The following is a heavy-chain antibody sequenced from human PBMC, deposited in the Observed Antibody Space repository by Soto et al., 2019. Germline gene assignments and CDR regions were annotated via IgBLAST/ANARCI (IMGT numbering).Heavy chain of an antibody. V-gene: IGHV1-18*01. D-gene: IGHD7-27*01. CDR3: ARASPPNYL. Sequence: QVQLVQSGAEVKKPGASVKVSCKASGYTFTSYAISWVRQAPGQGLEWMGWINAYNGNTNYAQKLQGRVTMTTETSTRPAYMELRSLTSDDTAVYYCARASPPNYLWGQGTLVTVSS. CDR1: GYTFTSYA. J-gene: IGHJ5*02. CDR2: INAYNGNT.